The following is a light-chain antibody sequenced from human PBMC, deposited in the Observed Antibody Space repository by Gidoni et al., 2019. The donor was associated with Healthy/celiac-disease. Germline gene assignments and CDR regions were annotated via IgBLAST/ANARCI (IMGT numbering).Light chain of an antibody. J-gene: IGKJ1*01. CDR3: QQSYSTPRT. CDR1: QSISSY. V-gene: IGKV1-39*01. CDR2: AAS. Sequence: DIQMTQSPSSLSASVGDRVTITCRASQSISSYLNWYQLKPGKAPNLLIYAASSLQSGVPSRFSGSGSGTDFTLTITSLQPDDFATYHCQQSYSTPRTFXQXTKVEIK.